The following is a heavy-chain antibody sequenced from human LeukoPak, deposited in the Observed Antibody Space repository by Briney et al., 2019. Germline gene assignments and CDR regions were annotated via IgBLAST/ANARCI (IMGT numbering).Heavy chain of an antibody. CDR3: TTHYCGGDCYPLYYYMDV. V-gene: IGHV3-23*01. J-gene: IGHJ6*03. Sequence: GGSLRLSCAASGFTFNNYALTWVRQTPGKGLDCVSAISGDGVSPYYADSVRGRFTISRDNSKNTLYLQMNSLKTEDTAVYYCTTHYCGGDCYPLYYYMDVWGKGTTVTVSS. D-gene: IGHD2-21*01. CDR1: GFTFNNYA. CDR2: ISGDGVSP.